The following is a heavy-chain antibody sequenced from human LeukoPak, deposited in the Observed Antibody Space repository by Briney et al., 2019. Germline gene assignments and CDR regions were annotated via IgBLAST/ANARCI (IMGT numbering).Heavy chain of an antibody. Sequence: GGSLRLSCAASGFTFSTYAMSWVRQAPGKGLEWVSTMSGSGDRTYYADSVKGRFTISRDNSRNTLYLQMNSLRAEDTAVHYCARLQWKLPTSWGYFDYWGQGTLVFVSS. CDR3: ARLQWKLPTSWGYFDY. V-gene: IGHV3-23*01. D-gene: IGHD4-23*01. CDR1: GFTFSTYA. CDR2: MSGSGDRT. J-gene: IGHJ4*02.